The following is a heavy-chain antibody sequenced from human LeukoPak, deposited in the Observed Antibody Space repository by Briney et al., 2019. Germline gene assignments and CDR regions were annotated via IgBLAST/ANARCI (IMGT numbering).Heavy chain of an antibody. Sequence: GGSLRLSCAASGFTFSSYSMNWVRQAPRKGLEWVSSISSSGSYIYYADSVKGRFTISRDNAKNSLYLQMNSLRAEDTAVYYCARDRDSSSSGWFDPWGQGTLVTVSS. CDR2: ISSSGSYI. J-gene: IGHJ5*02. D-gene: IGHD6-13*01. CDR3: ARDRDSSSSGWFDP. CDR1: GFTFSSYS. V-gene: IGHV3-21*01.